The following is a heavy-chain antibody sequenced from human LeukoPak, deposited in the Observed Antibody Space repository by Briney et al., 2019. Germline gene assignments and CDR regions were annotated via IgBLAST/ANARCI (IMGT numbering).Heavy chain of an antibody. CDR1: GFTFSSYA. CDR3: AKDRRTTVTTGNYFDY. Sequence: GGSLRLSCAASGFTFSSYAMHWVRQAPGKGLEWVAVISYDGSNKYYADSVKGRFTISRDNSKNTLYLQMNSLRAEDTAVYYCAKDRRTTVTTGNYFDYWGQGTLVTVSS. D-gene: IGHD4-17*01. J-gene: IGHJ4*02. CDR2: ISYDGSNK. V-gene: IGHV3-30*04.